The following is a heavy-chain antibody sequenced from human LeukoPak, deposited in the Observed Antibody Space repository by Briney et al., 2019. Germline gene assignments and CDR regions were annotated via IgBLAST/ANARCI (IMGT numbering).Heavy chain of an antibody. J-gene: IGHJ4*02. CDR2: IYTSGST. CDR1: GGSFSPYY. V-gene: IGHV4-4*07. D-gene: IGHD6-13*01. CDR3: ARGPELSISAAGSFDS. Sequence: SETLSLTCSVSGGSFSPYYWSWIRQSAGKGLEWIGRIYTSGSTNYNPSLKSRVTMSVDTSQNQFSPKLNSVTAADTAVYYCARGPELSISAAGSFDSWGQGTLVTVSS.